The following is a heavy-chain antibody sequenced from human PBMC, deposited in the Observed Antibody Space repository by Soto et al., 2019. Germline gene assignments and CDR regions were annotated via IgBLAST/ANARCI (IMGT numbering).Heavy chain of an antibody. Sequence: GGSLRLSCAASGFTFRSYAMNWVRQAPGKGLEWVSAVSGAGDSTYYADSVKGRFTISRDNSKNTVYLQMNSLRAEDTAVYFCAKVIIAAATGAVDYWGQGTLVTVSS. CDR1: GFTFRSYA. J-gene: IGHJ4*02. CDR3: AKVIIAAATGAVDY. CDR2: VSGAGDST. D-gene: IGHD6-6*01. V-gene: IGHV3-23*01.